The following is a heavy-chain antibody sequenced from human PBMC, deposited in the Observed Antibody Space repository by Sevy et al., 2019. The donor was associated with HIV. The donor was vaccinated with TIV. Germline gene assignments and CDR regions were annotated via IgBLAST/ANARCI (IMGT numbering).Heavy chain of an antibody. V-gene: IGHV3-23*01. D-gene: IGHD3-10*01. J-gene: IGHJ4*02. Sequence: GGSLRLSCTDSGFTFSTYAMTWVRQAPGKGLEWVSVISDSGGDTYYADSVKGRFIISRDNSKNTLYLQMNSLRAEDTAVSYCAKDRVSGTYYTGDFDYWGQGTLVTVSS. CDR3: AKDRVSGTYYTGDFDY. CDR1: GFTFSTYA. CDR2: ISDSGGDT.